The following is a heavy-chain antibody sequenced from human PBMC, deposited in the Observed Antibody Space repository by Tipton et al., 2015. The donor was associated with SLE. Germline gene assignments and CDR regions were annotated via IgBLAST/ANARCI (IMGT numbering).Heavy chain of an antibody. V-gene: IGHV3-48*03. CDR1: GFTFSNYE. J-gene: IGHJ4*02. CDR3: AKASRGQYESWSGHFDE. D-gene: IGHD3-3*01. CDR2: ISSGGSTK. Sequence: SLRLSCSASGFTFSNYEMEWIRQAPGKGLEWVSHISSGGSTKHYADSVKGRFTISRDNSDNTLYVRMNNLRVEDTAIYYCAKASRGQYESWSGHFDEWGRGTLVTVSS.